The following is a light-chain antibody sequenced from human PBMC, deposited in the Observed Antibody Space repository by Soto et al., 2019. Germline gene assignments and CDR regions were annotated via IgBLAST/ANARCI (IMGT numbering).Light chain of an antibody. CDR1: SSDVGAYNF. Sequence: QYVLTQPASVSGSPGQSITISCTGTSSDVGAYNFVSWHQQHPGKAPKLMIYNVYDRPSGISYRFSGSKSGNTASLTISGLQGEDEADYYCSAYTFSRTYVFGTGTKVTVL. CDR2: NVY. V-gene: IGLV2-14*03. CDR3: SAYTFSRTYV. J-gene: IGLJ1*01.